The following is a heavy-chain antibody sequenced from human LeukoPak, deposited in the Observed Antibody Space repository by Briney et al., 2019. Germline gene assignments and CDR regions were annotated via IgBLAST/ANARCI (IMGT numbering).Heavy chain of an antibody. V-gene: IGHV3-53*05. J-gene: IGHJ5*02. Sequence: PGGSLRLSCAASGFTLSSNYMSWVRQAPGKGLEWVSVIYSGSGPTYYADSVKGRFTISRDNSKNTLYLQMNSLRAEDTALYYCAKDQGYSYGYNWFDPWGQGTLVTVSS. CDR2: IYSGSGPT. D-gene: IGHD5-18*01. CDR1: GFTLSSNY. CDR3: AKDQGYSYGYNWFDP.